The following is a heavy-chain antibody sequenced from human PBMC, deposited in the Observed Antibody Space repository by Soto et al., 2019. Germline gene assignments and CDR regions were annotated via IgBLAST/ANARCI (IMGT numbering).Heavy chain of an antibody. D-gene: IGHD2-21*02. CDR1: GFTFSSYG. CDR2: IWYDGSNK. J-gene: IGHJ4*02. V-gene: IGHV3-33*01. Sequence: QVQLVESGGGVVQPGRSLRLSCAASGFTFSSYGMHWVRQAPGKGLECVAGIWYDGSNKYYADAVTGRLTISRDNAKNTLHQQMNSMIAEDMALHYGARDHGACGGDFRGGGRDYWGQGPLVTVSS. CDR3: ARDHGACGGDFRGGGRDY.